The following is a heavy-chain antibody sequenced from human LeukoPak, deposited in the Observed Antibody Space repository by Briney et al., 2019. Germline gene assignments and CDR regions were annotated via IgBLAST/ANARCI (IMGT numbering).Heavy chain of an antibody. D-gene: IGHD3-3*01. CDR2: ISGSGGST. CDR1: GFTFSSYA. V-gene: IGHV3-23*01. CDR3: AKDLGSIFGVVTYYFDY. J-gene: IGHJ4*02. Sequence: GGSLRLSCAASGFTFSSYAMSWVRQAPGKGLEWVSAISGSGGSTYYADSVKGRFTISRDNSKNTLYLQMNSLRAEDTAVYYCAKDLGSIFGVVTYYFDYWGQGTLVTVSS.